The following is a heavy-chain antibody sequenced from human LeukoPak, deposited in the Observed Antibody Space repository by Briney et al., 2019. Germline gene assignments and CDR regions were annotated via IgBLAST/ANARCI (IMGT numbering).Heavy chain of an antibody. V-gene: IGHV3-48*03. D-gene: IGHD2-2*02. Sequence: GGSLRLSCTASGFTFGDHAMSWVRQAPGKGLEWVSYISSSGSTIYYADSVKGRFTISRDNAKNSLYLQMNSLRAEDTAVYYCARDGCSTSCYMNYYGMDVWGQGTTVTVSS. CDR1: GFTFGDHA. J-gene: IGHJ6*02. CDR3: ARDGCSTSCYMNYYGMDV. CDR2: ISSSGSTI.